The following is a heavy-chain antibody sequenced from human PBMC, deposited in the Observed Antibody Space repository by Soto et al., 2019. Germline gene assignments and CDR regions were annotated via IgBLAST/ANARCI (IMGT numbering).Heavy chain of an antibody. CDR1: GGAISTYY. CDR3: AGGQRLSDWFDP. Sequence: QVHLQESGPGLVKPSEPLSLTCTVSGGAISTYYWTWIRQPARKGLEWIGRIYSSGSTKYNPSLLSRVTMSLDTSNTHFSPRLTAVTAADTAVYYCAGGQRLSDWFDPSGQGTLVTVSS. J-gene: IGHJ5*02. V-gene: IGHV4-4*07. D-gene: IGHD2-2*01. CDR2: IYSSGST.